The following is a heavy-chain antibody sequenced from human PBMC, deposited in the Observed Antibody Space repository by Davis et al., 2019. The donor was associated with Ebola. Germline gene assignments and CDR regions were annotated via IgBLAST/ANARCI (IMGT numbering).Heavy chain of an antibody. CDR2: INPNSGGT. Sequence: AASVKVSCKASGGTFSSYAISWVRQAPGQGLEWMGWINPNSGGTNYAQQFQGWVTMTRDTSISTAYMELSRLRSDDTAVYYCARARGTVIHTYGMDVWGQGTTVTVSS. V-gene: IGHV1-2*04. J-gene: IGHJ6*02. CDR3: ARARGTVIHTYGMDV. D-gene: IGHD3-22*01. CDR1: GGTFSSYA.